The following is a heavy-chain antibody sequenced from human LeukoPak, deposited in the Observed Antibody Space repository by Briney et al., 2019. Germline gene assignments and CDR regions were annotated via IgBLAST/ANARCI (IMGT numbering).Heavy chain of an antibody. V-gene: IGHV4-39*01. CDR1: SGSISSRNYY. Sequence: SETLSLTCTASSGSISSRNYYWGWIRQPPGKGLEWIGNMYYSGSTYYNPSLKSRVTMSVDTSKNQFSLKLSSMTAADTAVYYCARLDWETNAFDIWGQGTMVTVSS. CDR2: MYYSGST. D-gene: IGHD3-9*01. CDR3: ARLDWETNAFDI. J-gene: IGHJ3*02.